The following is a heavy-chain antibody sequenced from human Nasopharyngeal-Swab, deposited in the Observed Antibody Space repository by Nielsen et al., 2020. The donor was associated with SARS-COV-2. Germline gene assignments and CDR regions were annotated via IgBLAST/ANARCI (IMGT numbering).Heavy chain of an antibody. Sequence: PGKGLVWVSRINSDGSIMDYADSVKGRFTISRDNARNTLNLQMNSLRAEDTALYYCVCGETTPSDYWGQGTLVTVSS. D-gene: IGHD2-15*01. CDR3: VCGETTPSDY. V-gene: IGHV3-74*01. CDR2: INSDGSIM. J-gene: IGHJ4*02.